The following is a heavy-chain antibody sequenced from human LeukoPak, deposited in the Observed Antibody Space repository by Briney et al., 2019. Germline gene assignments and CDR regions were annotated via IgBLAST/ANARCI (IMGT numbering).Heavy chain of an antibody. D-gene: IGHD3-22*01. CDR1: GFTFDDYA. Sequence: PGRSLRLSCAASGFTFDDYAMHWVRQAPGKGLEWVSGISWNSGSIGYADSVKGRFTISRDNARNALYVEMTSLRAEDTAVYYCAREDDSSGYYDIDYWGQGTLVTVTS. J-gene: IGHJ4*02. CDR3: AREDDSSGYYDIDY. V-gene: IGHV3-9*01. CDR2: ISWNSGSI.